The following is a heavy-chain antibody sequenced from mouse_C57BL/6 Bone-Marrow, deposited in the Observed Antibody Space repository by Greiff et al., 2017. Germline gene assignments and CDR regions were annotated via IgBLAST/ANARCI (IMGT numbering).Heavy chain of an antibody. CDR3: ASLSYYSNYVRYFDG. J-gene: IGHJ1*03. V-gene: IGHV1-61*01. D-gene: IGHD2-5*01. CDR1: GYTFTSYW. Sequence: QVQLQQPGAELVRPGSSVKLSCKASGYTFTSYWMDWVKQRPGQGLEWIGNIYPSDSETHYNQKFKDKATLTVDKSSSTAYMQLSSLTSEDSAVYYCASLSYYSNYVRYFDGWGTGTTVTVSS. CDR2: IYPSDSET.